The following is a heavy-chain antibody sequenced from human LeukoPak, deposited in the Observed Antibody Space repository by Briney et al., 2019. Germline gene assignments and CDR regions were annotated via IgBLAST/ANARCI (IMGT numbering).Heavy chain of an antibody. D-gene: IGHD3-22*01. Sequence: GGSLRLSCAASGFTFSSYAMSWVRQAPGKGLEWVSAISGSGGSTYYADSVKGRFTISRDNSKNTLYLQMNSLRAEGTAVYYCAKGGPRSSSGYLDYWGQGTLVTVSS. V-gene: IGHV3-23*01. CDR1: GFTFSSYA. CDR2: ISGSGGST. CDR3: AKGGPRSSSGYLDY. J-gene: IGHJ4*02.